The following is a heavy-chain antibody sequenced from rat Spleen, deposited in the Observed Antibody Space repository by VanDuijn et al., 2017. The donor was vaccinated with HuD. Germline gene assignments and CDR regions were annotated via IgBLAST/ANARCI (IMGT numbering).Heavy chain of an antibody. J-gene: IGHJ3*01. V-gene: IGHV5-20*01. Sequence: EVQLVESGGGLVRPGRSLKLSCAASGFTFNNYELAWVRQAPTKGLEWVASITYDVATTYYPDSVKGRFTISRDNAKSTLSLQMNSLRSEDTATYYCTRGSYEFAYWGQGTLVTVSS. CDR1: GFTFNNYE. CDR2: ITYDVATT. CDR3: TRGSYEFAY. D-gene: IGHD1-3*01.